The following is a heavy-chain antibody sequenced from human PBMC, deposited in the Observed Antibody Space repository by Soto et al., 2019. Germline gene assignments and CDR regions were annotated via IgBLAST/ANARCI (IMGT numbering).Heavy chain of an antibody. CDR2: LLAATNKD. Sequence: GGSLRLSCAASGFTFSTYGFHWVRQAPGKAPEWVAGLLAATNKDYYADSVKGRFTISRDNSKNIFYLQMNSLRDEDTAIYFCAKDEGQGYWGQGTLVTVSS. CDR3: AKDEGQGY. J-gene: IGHJ4*02. CDR1: GFTFSTYG. V-gene: IGHV3-30*18.